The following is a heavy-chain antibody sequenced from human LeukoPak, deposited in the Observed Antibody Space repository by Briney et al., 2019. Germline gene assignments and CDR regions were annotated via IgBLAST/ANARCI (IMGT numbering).Heavy chain of an antibody. Sequence: GGSPRLSCVASGLAFSSYSMHWVRQAPGKGLEWVGVISYDGSDEYYTDSAKGRFTISRDNSKNTVYLQMNSLRADDTAVYYCARDFTPEWFDIHWGQGTLVTVS. J-gene: IGHJ4*02. V-gene: IGHV3-30*04. CDR1: GLAFSSYS. CDR2: ISYDGSDE. D-gene: IGHD3-3*01. CDR3: ARDFTPEWFDIH.